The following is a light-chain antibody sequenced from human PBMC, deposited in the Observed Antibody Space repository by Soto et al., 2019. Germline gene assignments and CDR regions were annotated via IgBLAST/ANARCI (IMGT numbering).Light chain of an antibody. J-gene: IGKJ1*01. CDR3: QQYGGSPQT. CDR2: GAS. V-gene: IGKV3-20*01. CDR1: QSVSNY. Sequence: EIVLTQSPGTLSLSPGERATPSCRASQSVSNYLAWYQQKPGQAPRLLIYGASRRATVIPDRFSGSGSGTDFTLTISRLEPEDFAVYYCQQYGGSPQTFGQGTNVEIK.